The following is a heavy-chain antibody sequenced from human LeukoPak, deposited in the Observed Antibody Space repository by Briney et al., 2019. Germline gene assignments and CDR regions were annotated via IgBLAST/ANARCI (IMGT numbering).Heavy chain of an antibody. J-gene: IGHJ4*02. CDR1: GGSISSYY. D-gene: IGHD6-13*01. V-gene: IGHV4-59*08. CDR2: IYYSGST. Sequence: PSETLSLTCTVSGGSISSYYWSWIRQPPGKGLEWIGYIYYSGSTNYNPSLKSRVTISVDTSKNQFSLKLSSVTAADTAVYYCARHSSSWYRYFDYWGQGTLVSFAS. CDR3: ARHSSSWYRYFDY.